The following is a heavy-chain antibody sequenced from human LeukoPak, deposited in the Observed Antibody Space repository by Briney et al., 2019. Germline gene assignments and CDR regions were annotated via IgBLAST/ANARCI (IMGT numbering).Heavy chain of an antibody. D-gene: IGHD5-12*01. V-gene: IGHV4-39*07. CDR1: GGSIASGSYY. CDR3: ARGSGYDAIGY. J-gene: IGHJ4*02. Sequence: SETLSLTCSVSGGSIASGSYYWGWVRQSPGKGLDWIGSVHSNGKTYYNPSLNNRLIISADTSTDQFSLKLSSVTAADTAVYYCARGSGYDAIGYWGQGTLVTVSS. CDR2: VHSNGKT.